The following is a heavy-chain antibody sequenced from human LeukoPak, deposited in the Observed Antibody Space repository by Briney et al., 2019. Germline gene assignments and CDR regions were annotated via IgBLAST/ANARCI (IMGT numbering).Heavy chain of an antibody. CDR1: GYSFSSYD. D-gene: IGHD6-6*01. J-gene: IGHJ4*02. Sequence: GASVKVSCKASGYSFSSYDINWVRQATGQGLEWMGWMNPNSGNTGYAQKFQGRVTMTRNTSISTAYMELSSLRSEDTAVYYCARVGQLVFEDPLDYWGQGTLVTVSS. CDR2: MNPNSGNT. CDR3: ARVGQLVFEDPLDY. V-gene: IGHV1-8*01.